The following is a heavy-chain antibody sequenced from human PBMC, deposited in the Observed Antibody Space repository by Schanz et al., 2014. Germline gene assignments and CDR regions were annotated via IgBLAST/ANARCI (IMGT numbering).Heavy chain of an antibody. V-gene: IGHV3-23*01. CDR3: AKGMGYCSGGTCYDYYYYGVDV. D-gene: IGHD2-15*01. J-gene: IGHJ6*02. CDR1: GFTFSTYA. CDR2: ISGSGGST. Sequence: EVQLLDSGGGLVQPGGSMRLSCAASGFTFSTYAMSWVRQAPGKGLEWVSAISGSGGSTYYADSVKGRFTISRDNSKNTLYLQMNSLRAEDTAVYYCAKGMGYCSGGTCYDYYYYGVDVWGQGTTVTVSS.